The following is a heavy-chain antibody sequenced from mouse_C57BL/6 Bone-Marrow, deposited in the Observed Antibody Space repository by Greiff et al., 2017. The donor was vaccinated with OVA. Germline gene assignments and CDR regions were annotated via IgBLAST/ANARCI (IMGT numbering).Heavy chain of an antibody. D-gene: IGHD2-1*01. V-gene: IGHV5-6*02. CDR2: ISSGGSYT. J-gene: IGHJ4*01. CDR1: GFTFSSYG. Sequence: EVMLVESGGDLVKPGGSLKLSCAASGFTFSSYGMSWVRQTPDKRLEWVATISSGGSYTYYPDSVKGRFTISRDNAKNTLYLQMSSLKSEDTAMYYCARRGAYGNYYYAMDYWGQGTSVTVSS. CDR3: ARRGAYGNYYYAMDY.